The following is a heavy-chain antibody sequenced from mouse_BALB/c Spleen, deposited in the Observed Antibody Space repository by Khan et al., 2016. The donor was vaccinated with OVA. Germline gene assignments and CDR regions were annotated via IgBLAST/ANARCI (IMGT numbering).Heavy chain of an antibody. CDR1: GDSITSGY. CDR2: IIYTGYT. D-gene: IGHD2-12*01. Sequence: EVQLQESGPSLVKPSQTLSLTCSVTGDSITSGYWNWIRKFPGNKLEYMGYIIYTGYTYYNPSLKRRISITRHTSKNQYYLQLSSVTDEDTATYYCARSTYRYAFVYWGQGTRVTVSA. CDR3: ARSTYRYAFVY. J-gene: IGHJ3*01. V-gene: IGHV3-8*02.